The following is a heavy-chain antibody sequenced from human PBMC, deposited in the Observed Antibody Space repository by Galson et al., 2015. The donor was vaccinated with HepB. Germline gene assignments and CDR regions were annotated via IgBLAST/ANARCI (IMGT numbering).Heavy chain of an antibody. CDR1: GDSVSRDPTA. D-gene: IGHD4-11*01. J-gene: IGHJ4*01. V-gene: IGHV6-1*01. CDR2: TYYRSKWYF. CDR3: ARDGDLCASNWSYFPY. Sequence: CAISGDSVSRDPTAWHWIRQSPWRGLEWLGRTYYRSKWYFDYAVSVKSRISINPDTAKNQLSLQLNSVTPEDTAVYYCARDGDLCASNWSYFPYSGHGTLV.